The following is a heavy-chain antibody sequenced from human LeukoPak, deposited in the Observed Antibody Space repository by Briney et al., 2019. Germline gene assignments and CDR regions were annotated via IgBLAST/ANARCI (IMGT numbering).Heavy chain of an antibody. V-gene: IGHV3-53*01. CDR2: IYSGGST. D-gene: IGHD3-22*01. CDR1: GFTVSSNY. Sequence: SGGSLRLSCAASGFTVSSNYMSWVRQAPGKGLEWVSVIYSGGSTYYADSVKGRFTISRDNSKNTLYLQMNSLRAEDTAVYYCARSLRYYYDSSGHYHPSYFDYWGQGTLVTVSS. J-gene: IGHJ4*02. CDR3: ARSLRYYYDSSGHYHPSYFDY.